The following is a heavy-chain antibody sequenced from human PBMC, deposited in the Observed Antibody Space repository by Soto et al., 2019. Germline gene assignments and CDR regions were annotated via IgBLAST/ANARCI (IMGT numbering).Heavy chain of an antibody. CDR3: ARESAGSGKNNWFDP. Sequence: SETLSLTCTVSGASISTYYWSWVRQPLGKGLEWIGYIHDSGSTYYNPSLKSRVTMSLDTSRNQFFLQLNSVTDADTAVYYCARESAGSGKNNWFDPWGQGMLVT. CDR2: IHDSGST. J-gene: IGHJ5*02. V-gene: IGHV4-59*01. D-gene: IGHD3-10*01. CDR1: GASISTYY.